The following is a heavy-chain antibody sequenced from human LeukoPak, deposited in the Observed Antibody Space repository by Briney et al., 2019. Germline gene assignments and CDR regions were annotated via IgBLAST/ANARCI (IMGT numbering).Heavy chain of an antibody. Sequence: SETLSLTCTVSGGSISNGDYYWSWIRQPPGKGLEWIGYIYYSGSAYYNPSLQSRVAISVDTSKNQFSLNLTSVTAADTAVYYCARKRSNSWQGHFDYWGRGTLVTVSS. CDR2: IYYSGSA. D-gene: IGHD6-13*01. J-gene: IGHJ4*02. CDR1: GGSISNGDYY. CDR3: ARKRSNSWQGHFDY. V-gene: IGHV4-30-4*01.